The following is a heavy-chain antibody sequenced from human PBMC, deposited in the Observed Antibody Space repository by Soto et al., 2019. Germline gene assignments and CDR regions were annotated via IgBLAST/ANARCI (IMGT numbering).Heavy chain of an antibody. Sequence: ASGPTLVNPTQTLTLTCTFSGFSLSTSGMCVSWIRQPPGKALEWLARIDWDDDKYYSTSLKTRLTISKDTSKNQVVLTMTNMDPVDTATYYCARFPCDYYDSSGYYYGYWGQGTLVTVSS. D-gene: IGHD3-22*01. J-gene: IGHJ4*02. CDR3: ARFPCDYYDSSGYYYGY. CDR2: IDWDDDK. CDR1: GFSLSTSGMC. V-gene: IGHV2-70*11.